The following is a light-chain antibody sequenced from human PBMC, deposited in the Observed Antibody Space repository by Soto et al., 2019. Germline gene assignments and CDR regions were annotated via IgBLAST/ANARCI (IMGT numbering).Light chain of an antibody. V-gene: IGLV2-14*01. J-gene: IGLJ1*01. CDR1: SSDVGGYNY. CDR3: SSYTSSSTLV. Sequence: QSALTQPASVSGSPGQSITISCTGTSSDVGGYNYVSWYQQHPGTAPKLMIYEVSNRPSGVSNRFSGSKSGNTASLTISGLQAEDEADYYCSSYTSSSTLVFGTGTMLTVL. CDR2: EVS.